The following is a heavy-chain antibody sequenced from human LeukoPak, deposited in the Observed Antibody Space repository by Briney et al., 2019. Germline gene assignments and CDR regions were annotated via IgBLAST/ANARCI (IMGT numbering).Heavy chain of an antibody. J-gene: IGHJ4*02. V-gene: IGHV5-51*01. Sequence: GESLKISRKSSGYIFISYWIGWVRQMPGKGLEWMGIIYPGDSDTRYSPSFQGQVTISADKSISTAYLQWSSLKASDTAMYYCARSPPSSYCTSTSCYPRHFDYWGQGTLVTVSS. CDR2: IYPGDSDT. CDR1: GYIFISYW. D-gene: IGHD2-2*01. CDR3: ARSPPSSYCTSTSCYPRHFDY.